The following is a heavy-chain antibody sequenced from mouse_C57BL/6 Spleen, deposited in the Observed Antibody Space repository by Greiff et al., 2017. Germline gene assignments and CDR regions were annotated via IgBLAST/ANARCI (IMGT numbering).Heavy chain of an antibody. CDR1: GFNIKDDY. CDR2: IDPENGDT. V-gene: IGHV14-4*01. D-gene: IGHD2-5*01. CDR3: TLYYSNYWYFDV. J-gene: IGHJ1*03. Sequence: VQLQQSGAELVRPGASVKLSCTASGFNIKDDYMPWVKQRPEQGLEWIGWIDPENGDTEYASKFQGKATITADTSSNTAYLPLSSLTSEDTAVYYCTLYYSNYWYFDVWGTGTTVTVSS.